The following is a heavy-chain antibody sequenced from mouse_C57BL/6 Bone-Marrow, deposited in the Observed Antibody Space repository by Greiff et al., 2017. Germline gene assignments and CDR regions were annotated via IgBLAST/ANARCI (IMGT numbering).Heavy chain of an antibody. CDR1: GFSLTSYG. D-gene: IGHD2-4*01. J-gene: IGHJ1*03. Sequence: VKLVESGPGLVAPSQRLSITCTVSGFSLTSYGVDWVRQPPGKGLEWLGVIWGGGSTNYNSALMSRLSISKDNSKSQVFLKMNSLQTDDTAMYYCAKHRYYDYDVLWYFDVWGTGTTVTVSS. CDR3: AKHRYYDYDVLWYFDV. V-gene: IGHV2-9*01. CDR2: IWGGGST.